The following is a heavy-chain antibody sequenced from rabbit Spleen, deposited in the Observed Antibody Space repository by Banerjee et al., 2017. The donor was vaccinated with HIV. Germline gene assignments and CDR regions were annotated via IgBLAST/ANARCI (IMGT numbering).Heavy chain of an antibody. J-gene: IGHJ4*01. CDR2: IYGGSSGTT. V-gene: IGHV1S45*01. Sequence: QEQLVESGGGLVQPGASLTLTCKASGFSFSSSYWRCWVRQAPGKGLEWIACIYGGSSGTTYYANWAKGRFTISKTSSTTVTLQMTSLTVADTATYFCARDLITAVGWNFNLWGPGTLVTVS. CDR3: ARDLITAVGWNFNL. CDR1: GFSFSSSYW. D-gene: IGHD2-1*01.